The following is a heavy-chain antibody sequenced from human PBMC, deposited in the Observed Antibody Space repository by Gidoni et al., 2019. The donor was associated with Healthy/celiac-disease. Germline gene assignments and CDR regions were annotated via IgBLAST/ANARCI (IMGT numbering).Heavy chain of an antibody. D-gene: IGHD3-3*01. V-gene: IGHV1-69*01. CDR3: ARGGLRFLEGADI. CDR2: IIPIVGTA. CDR1: GGTFSSYA. J-gene: IGHJ3*02. Sequence: QVQLVQSGAEVKKPGSSVKVSCKASGGTFSSYAISRVRQAPGQGLEWMGGIIPIVGTASNAQKFQGRVTISADESTSTTYMELSSLGSEDTAVYYCARGGLRFLEGADIWGQGTMVTVSS.